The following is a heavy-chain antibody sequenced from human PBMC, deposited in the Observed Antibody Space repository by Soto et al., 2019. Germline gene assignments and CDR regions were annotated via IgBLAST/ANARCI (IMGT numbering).Heavy chain of an antibody. D-gene: IGHD3-10*01. J-gene: IGHJ5*02. Sequence: QITLKESGPTLVKPTQTLTLTCTFSGFSLSTSGVGVGWIRQPPGKALEWLALIYGDDDKRYSPSLKSRLTTTKDTXXNXAXXTVTDMEPVDTATYYCAHSVITMVRGVMTPNWFDPWGQGTLVTVSS. CDR1: GFSLSTSGVG. CDR2: IYGDDDK. CDR3: AHSVITMVRGVMTPNWFDP. V-gene: IGHV2-5*02.